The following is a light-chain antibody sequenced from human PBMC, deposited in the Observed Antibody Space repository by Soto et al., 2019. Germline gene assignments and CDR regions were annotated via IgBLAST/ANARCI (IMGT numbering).Light chain of an antibody. CDR1: QTISSW. CDR3: KHYNSYSEW. Sequence: DIQMTQSPSTLSGPVRARVTITCRASQTISSWLAWYQQKPGKTPKLLIYKASTSTRGVPSRFSGSGSATEFALTITTLRPDGFVTYYCKHYNSYSEWFGKGAKGDI. J-gene: IGKJ1*01. CDR2: KAS. V-gene: IGKV1-5*03.